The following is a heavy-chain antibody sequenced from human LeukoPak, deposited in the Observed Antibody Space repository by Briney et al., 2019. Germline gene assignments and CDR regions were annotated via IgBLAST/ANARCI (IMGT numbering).Heavy chain of an antibody. CDR3: AVVSGDY. CDR1: GFTFSSYA. CDR2: ISGSGFGT. D-gene: IGHD1-26*01. V-gene: IGHV3-23*01. Sequence: PGGSLRLSCAASGFTFSSYAMSWVRQAPGKGLEWVAAISGSGFGTYYADSVKGRFTISRDNSKNTLYVQMNSLRAEDTAVYYCAVVSGDYWGQGTLVTVSS. J-gene: IGHJ4*02.